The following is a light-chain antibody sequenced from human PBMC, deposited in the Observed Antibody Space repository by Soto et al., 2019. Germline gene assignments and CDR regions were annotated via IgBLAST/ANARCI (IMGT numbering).Light chain of an antibody. Sequence: QSALTQPASVSGSPGQSITISCTGTRSDVGGYNYVSWYQQHQGKAPKLMIYDVSNRPSGVSNRFSGSKSGNTASLTISGLQAEDEADYYCSSYTSSSTLVVFGGGTKLTVL. J-gene: IGLJ2*01. CDR3: SSYTSSSTLVV. V-gene: IGLV2-14*01. CDR1: RSDVGGYNY. CDR2: DVS.